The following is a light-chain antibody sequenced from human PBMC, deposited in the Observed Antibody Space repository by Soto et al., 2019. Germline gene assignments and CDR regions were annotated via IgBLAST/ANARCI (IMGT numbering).Light chain of an antibody. Sequence: ENVWTQSPGTLSLSPGERATLSCRASESVSSIYVAWYQQKPGQAPTLLIYGASTRATGIPDRFSGSGSGTDFTLTITRLEPEDFAVYYCQQYQSLTFGGGTKVDIK. J-gene: IGKJ4*01. CDR1: ESVSSIY. V-gene: IGKV3-20*01. CDR3: QQYQSLT. CDR2: GAS.